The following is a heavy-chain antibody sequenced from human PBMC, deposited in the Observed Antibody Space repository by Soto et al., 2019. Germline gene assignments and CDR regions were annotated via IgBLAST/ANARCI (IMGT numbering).Heavy chain of an antibody. D-gene: IGHD5-18*01. J-gene: IGHJ4*02. Sequence: SETLSLTCTVSGGSISSSSYYWGWIRQPPGKGLEWIGSIYYSGSTYYNPSLKSRVTISVDTSKNQFSLKLSSVTAADTAVYYCAREGGYSYGYSINYWGQGTLVTVSS. V-gene: IGHV4-39*02. CDR1: GGSISSSSYY. CDR3: AREGGYSYGYSINY. CDR2: IYYSGST.